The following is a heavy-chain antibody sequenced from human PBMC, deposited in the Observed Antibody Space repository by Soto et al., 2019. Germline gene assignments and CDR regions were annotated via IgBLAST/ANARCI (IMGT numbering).Heavy chain of an antibody. Sequence: GGPLRLSCSASGFTFSSCAMHWVRQAPGKGLEYVSAISSNGGSTYYADSVKGRFTISRDNSKNTLYLQMSSLRAEDTAVYYCVKDGNDFWSGAGFDSWGQGTLVTVSS. J-gene: IGHJ4*02. CDR2: ISSNGGST. CDR1: GFTFSSCA. D-gene: IGHD3-3*01. V-gene: IGHV3-64D*08. CDR3: VKDGNDFWSGAGFDS.